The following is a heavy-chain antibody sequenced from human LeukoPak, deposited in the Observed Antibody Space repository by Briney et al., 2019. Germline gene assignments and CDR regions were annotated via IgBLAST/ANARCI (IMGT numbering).Heavy chain of an antibody. CDR2: ISAYNGNT. Sequence: ASVKVSCKASGYTFTSYGISWVRQAPGQGLEWMGWISAYNGNTNYAQKLQGRVTMTTDTSTSTAYMELRSLRSDDTAVYYCARDSVITFRGVTMNWFDPWGQGTLVTVSS. J-gene: IGHJ5*02. V-gene: IGHV1-18*01. CDR3: ARDSVITFRGVTMNWFDP. D-gene: IGHD3-16*01. CDR1: GYTFTSYG.